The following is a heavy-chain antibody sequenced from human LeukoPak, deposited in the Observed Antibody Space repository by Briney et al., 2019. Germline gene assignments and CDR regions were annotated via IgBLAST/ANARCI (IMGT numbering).Heavy chain of an antibody. Sequence: GGSLRLSCAASGFTFSNSWMTWVRQAPGKGLEWVAHINEDGSDKYYVDSVTGRFSISRGNTKNSLYLQMSSLRAEDTAVYYCATWSNAWEFDYWGQGTLVSVSS. CDR2: INEDGSDK. CDR1: GFTFSNSW. V-gene: IGHV3-7*05. CDR3: ATWSNAWEFDY. J-gene: IGHJ4*02. D-gene: IGHD1-26*01.